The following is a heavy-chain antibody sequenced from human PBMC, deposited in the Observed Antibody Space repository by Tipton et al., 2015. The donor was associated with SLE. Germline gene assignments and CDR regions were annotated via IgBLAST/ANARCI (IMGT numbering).Heavy chain of an antibody. CDR1: GFNVTNNY. CDR2: IYSGGAT. J-gene: IGHJ6*03. V-gene: IGHV3-53*01. CDR3: LYYYMDV. Sequence: SLRLSCAASGFNVTNNYMSWVRQAPGQGLEWVSVIYSGGATYYADSVKGRFTISRDSSENTLYLQMNKLRAEDTAIYYCLYYYMDVWGKGTTVTVSS.